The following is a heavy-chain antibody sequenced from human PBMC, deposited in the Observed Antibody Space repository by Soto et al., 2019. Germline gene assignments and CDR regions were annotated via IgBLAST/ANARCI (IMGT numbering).Heavy chain of an antibody. D-gene: IGHD6-13*01. CDR2: INHSGST. J-gene: IGHJ5*02. V-gene: IGHV4-34*01. CDR1: GGSFSGYY. Sequence: SETLSLTCAVYGGSFSGYYWSWIRQPPGKGLEWIGEINHSGSTNYNPSLKSRVTISVDTSKNQFSLKLSSVTAADTAVYYCARGGPYSSSWGQTNWFDPWGQGTLVTVSS. CDR3: ARGGPYSSSWGQTNWFDP.